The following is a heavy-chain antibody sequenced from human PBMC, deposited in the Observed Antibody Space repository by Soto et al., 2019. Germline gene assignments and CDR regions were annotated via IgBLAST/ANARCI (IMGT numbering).Heavy chain of an antibody. CDR1: GGTFSSYT. CDR2: IIPILGIA. V-gene: IGHV1-69*02. Sequence: SVKVSCKASGGTFSSYTISWVRQAPGQGLEWMGRIIPILGIANYAQKFQGRVTITADKSTSTAYMELSSLRSEDTAVYYCAAGYSSGWSDIRYYFDYWGQGTLVTVSS. D-gene: IGHD6-13*01. CDR3: AAGYSSGWSDIRYYFDY. J-gene: IGHJ4*02.